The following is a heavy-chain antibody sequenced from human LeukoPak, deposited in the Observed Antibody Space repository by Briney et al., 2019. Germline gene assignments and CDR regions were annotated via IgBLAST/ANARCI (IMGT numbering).Heavy chain of an antibody. CDR3: ARGGDSSGWYYYYMDV. V-gene: IGHV4-38-2*02. CDR2: IYHSGSTT. Sequence: SETQSLTCTVSGYSIRSGYYWGWVRQPPGKGLEWIGNIYHSGSTTYYYPSLKSRVTISLDTSKNQFSLNLSSVTAADTAVYYCARGGDSSGWYYYYMDVWGKGTTVTVSS. CDR1: GYSIRSGYY. J-gene: IGHJ6*03. D-gene: IGHD6-19*01.